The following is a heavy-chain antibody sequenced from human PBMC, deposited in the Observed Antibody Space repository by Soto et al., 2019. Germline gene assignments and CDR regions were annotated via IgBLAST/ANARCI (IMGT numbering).Heavy chain of an antibody. CDR2: ISNDGSNK. CDR1: GFSFSTYG. Sequence: QVHLVESGGGVVQPGRSLRLSCAASGFSFSTYGMHWVRQAPGKGLEWVAFISNDGSNKYYADSVKGRFTISRDNSKNTLYLQMNSLRAEDTVVYYCAKGFGNCWAFDYWGQGTLGTVSS. D-gene: IGHD1-7*01. V-gene: IGHV3-30*18. CDR3: AKGFGNCWAFDY. J-gene: IGHJ4*02.